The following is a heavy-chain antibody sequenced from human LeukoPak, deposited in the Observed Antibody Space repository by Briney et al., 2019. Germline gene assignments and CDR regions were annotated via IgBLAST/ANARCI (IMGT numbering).Heavy chain of an antibody. Sequence: SETLSLTCTVSGGSISSYYWSWIRQPPGKGLEWIGYIYYSGGTNYNPSLKSRVTISVDTSKNQFSLKLSSVTAADTAVYYCARHSDGGGSYRRSFDYWGPGTLVTVSS. J-gene: IGHJ4*02. CDR2: IYYSGGT. CDR3: ARHSDGGGSYRRSFDY. V-gene: IGHV4-59*08. CDR1: GGSISSYY. D-gene: IGHD1-26*01.